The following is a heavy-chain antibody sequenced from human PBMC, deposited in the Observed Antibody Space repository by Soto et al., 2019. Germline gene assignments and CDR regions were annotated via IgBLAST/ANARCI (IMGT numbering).Heavy chain of an antibody. V-gene: IGHV3-23*01. Sequence: GGSLRLSCAASGFTFRNYAMSWVRQAAGKGLEWLSGISGSGGSTYYADSVRGRFTISRDNSKNTLYLQMDSLRAEDTAVYYCAKDGSYCSSTSCSAYNWFDPWGQGTLVTVSS. CDR1: GFTFRNYA. D-gene: IGHD2-2*01. CDR2: ISGSGGST. J-gene: IGHJ5*02. CDR3: AKDGSYCSSTSCSAYNWFDP.